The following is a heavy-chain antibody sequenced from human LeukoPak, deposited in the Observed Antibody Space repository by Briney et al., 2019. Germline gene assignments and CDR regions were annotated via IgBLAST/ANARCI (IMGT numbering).Heavy chain of an antibody. CDR1: GFTFSSYA. V-gene: IGHV3-30-3*01. J-gene: IGHJ4*02. CDR3: TRSGIHVFHDY. Sequence: GGSLRLSCAASGFTFSSYAMHWVRQAPGKGLEWVAVISYDGSNKYYADSVKGRFTISRDNSKNTLYLQMNSLRAEDTAVYYCTRSGIHVFHDYWGQGTLATVSS. CDR2: ISYDGSNK. D-gene: IGHD1-1*01.